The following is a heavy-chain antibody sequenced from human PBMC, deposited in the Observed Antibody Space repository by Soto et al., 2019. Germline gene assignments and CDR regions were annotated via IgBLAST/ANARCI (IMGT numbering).Heavy chain of an antibody. CDR2: ISGSGGST. D-gene: IGHD3-9*01. CDR1: GFTFSSYA. CDR3: AKDREYDILTGRLGDYFDY. J-gene: IGHJ4*02. Sequence: EVQLLESGGGLVQPGGSLRLSCAASGFTFSSYAMSWVRQAPGKGLEWVSAISGSGGSTYYADSVKGRFTISRDNSKNTLYLQMNSLRAEDTAVYYCAKDREYDILTGRLGDYFDYWGQGTLVTVSS. V-gene: IGHV3-23*01.